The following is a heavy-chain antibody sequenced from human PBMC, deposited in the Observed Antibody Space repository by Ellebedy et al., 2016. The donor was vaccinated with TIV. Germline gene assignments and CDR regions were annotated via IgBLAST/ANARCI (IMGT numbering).Heavy chain of an antibody. V-gene: IGHV1-18*01. D-gene: IGHD1-26*01. CDR2: ISAYNGNT. CDR3: ARVVGSGSYDFDY. CDR1: GYTFTSYG. J-gene: IGHJ4*02. Sequence: AASVKVSCKASGYTFTSYGISWVRQAPGQGLEWMGWISAYNGNTNYAQKLQGRVTVTRDTSTSTVYMELRSLRSEDTAVYYCARVVGSGSYDFDYWGQGTLVTVSS.